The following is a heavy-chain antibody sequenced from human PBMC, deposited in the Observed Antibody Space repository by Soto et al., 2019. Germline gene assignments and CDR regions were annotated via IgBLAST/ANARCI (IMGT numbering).Heavy chain of an antibody. Sequence: EVQLVESGGNLVNPGGSLRLSCATSGLTFSGAWLSWVRQAPGKGLEWVGRIKGKVDGGATDYAAPVKGRFVISREYSKDRLYLQINSLKTEDTAVYFCTTDVTGAYGGDYWGQGTLVTVSS. J-gene: IGHJ4*02. D-gene: IGHD3-16*01. CDR3: TTDVTGAYGGDY. CDR1: GLTFSGAW. V-gene: IGHV3-15*01. CDR2: IKGKVDGGAT.